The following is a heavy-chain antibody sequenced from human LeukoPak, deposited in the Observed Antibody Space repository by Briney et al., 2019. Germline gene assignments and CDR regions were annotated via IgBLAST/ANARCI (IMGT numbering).Heavy chain of an antibody. J-gene: IGHJ4*02. V-gene: IGHV3-48*01. CDR2: ISSSSSII. CDR1: GFTFSSHS. Sequence: GGSLRLPCAASGFTFSSHSMNWVRQAPGKGLEWVSYISSSSSIIDYADSVKGRFTISRDNAKNSLYLQMNSLRAEDTAVYYCARARGYSYGYSDYWGQGTLVTVSS. D-gene: IGHD5-18*01. CDR3: ARARGYSYGYSDY.